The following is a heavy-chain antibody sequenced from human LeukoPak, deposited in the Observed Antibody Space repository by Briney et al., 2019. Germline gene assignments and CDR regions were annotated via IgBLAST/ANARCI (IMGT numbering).Heavy chain of an antibody. CDR1: GGSISSRSYY. CDR2: IYYSGST. D-gene: IGHD3/OR15-3a*01. V-gene: IGHV4-39*01. J-gene: IGHJ5*02. CDR3: ARQGDFWTGYFRWFDP. Sequence: PSETLSLTCTVSGGSISSRSYYWGWIRQPPGKGLEWIGSIYYSGSTYYNPSLKSRVTVSEDTSKNQFSLKLSSVTAADTAVYYCARQGDFWTGYFRWFDPWGQGTLVIVSS.